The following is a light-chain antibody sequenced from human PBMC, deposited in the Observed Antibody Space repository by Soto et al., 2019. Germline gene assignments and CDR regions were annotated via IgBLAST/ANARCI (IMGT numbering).Light chain of an antibody. CDR3: CSSGGSPTYV. V-gene: IGLV1-40*01. J-gene: IGLJ1*01. CDR2: GTN. Sequence: QSVLTQPPSVSGAPGQRVTISCTGSRSNIGAGYDVHWYQQLPGTAPKLLIYGTNNRPSGVPDRFSGSKSGMSASLAITGLQAADEANYYCCSSGGSPTYVFGTGTKLTVL. CDR1: RSNIGAGYD.